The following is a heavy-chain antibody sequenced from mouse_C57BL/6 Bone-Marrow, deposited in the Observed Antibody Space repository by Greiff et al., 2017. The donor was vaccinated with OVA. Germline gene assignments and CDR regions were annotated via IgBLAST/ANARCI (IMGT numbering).Heavy chain of an antibody. CDR1: GYTFTSYW. J-gene: IGHJ4*01. D-gene: IGHD1-1*01. V-gene: IGHV1-59*01. CDR2: IDPSDSYT. CDR3: ARGSSFYAMDY. Sequence: QVQLQQPGAELVRPGTSVKLSCKASGYTFTSYWMHWVKQRPGQGLEWIGVIDPSDSYTNYNQKFKGKATLTVDTSSSTAYMQLSSLTSEDSAVYYCARGSSFYAMDYWGQGTSVTVSS.